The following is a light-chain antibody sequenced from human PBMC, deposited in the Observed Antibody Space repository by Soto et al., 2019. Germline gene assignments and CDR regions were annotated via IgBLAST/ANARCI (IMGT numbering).Light chain of an antibody. CDR3: ISYTGSSTSYV. J-gene: IGLJ1*01. Sequence: QSLLTQSASVSGSPGQSITISCSGTSSDVGSYNHVAWYQQFPGKTPKLIIYEVTYRPSGVSHRFSASKSGNTASLTISGLQAEDEADYYCISYTGSSTSYVFGTGTKVTVL. V-gene: IGLV2-14*01. CDR2: EVT. CDR1: SSDVGSYNH.